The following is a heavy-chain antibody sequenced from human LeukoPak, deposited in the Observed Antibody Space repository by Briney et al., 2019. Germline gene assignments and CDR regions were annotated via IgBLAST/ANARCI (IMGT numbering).Heavy chain of an antibody. J-gene: IGHJ6*02. CDR1: GFTFSSYA. CDR3: ALGACTSCYYYYYYGVDV. V-gene: IGHV3-23*01. Sequence: GGSRRPSWAASGFTFSSYAMSWVRQAPGKGLEWVSAISGSGGSTYYADSVKGRFTISRDNSKNTLYLQMNSLRAEDTAVYYCALGACTSCYYYYYYGVDVWGQGTTVTVSS. CDR2: ISGSGGST. D-gene: IGHD2-2*01.